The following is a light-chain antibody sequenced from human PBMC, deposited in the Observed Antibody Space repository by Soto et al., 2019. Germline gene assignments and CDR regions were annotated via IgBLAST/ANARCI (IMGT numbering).Light chain of an antibody. V-gene: IGKV3-11*01. CDR2: DAS. J-gene: IGKJ5*01. CDR3: QQRSNWPLIT. Sequence: EIVLTQSPATLSLSPGERATLSCRASQSVSSYLAWYQQKPGQAPRLLIYDASNRATGIPARFSGIGSGTDFTLTISSLEPEDFAVSYCQQRSNWPLITFGQGTRLEIK. CDR1: QSVSSY.